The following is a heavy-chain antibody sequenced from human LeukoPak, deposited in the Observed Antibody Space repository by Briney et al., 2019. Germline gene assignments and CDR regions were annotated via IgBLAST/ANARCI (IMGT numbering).Heavy chain of an antibody. Sequence: SETLSLTCAVYGGSFSGYYWSWIRQPAGKGLEWIGRIYTSGSTNYNPSLKSRVTMSVDTSKNQFSLKLSSVTAADTAVYYCARFYDSSGYYYGTGPDAFDIWGQGTMVTVSS. CDR2: IYTSGST. CDR3: ARFYDSSGYYYGTGPDAFDI. V-gene: IGHV4-59*10. CDR1: GGSFSGYY. J-gene: IGHJ3*02. D-gene: IGHD3-22*01.